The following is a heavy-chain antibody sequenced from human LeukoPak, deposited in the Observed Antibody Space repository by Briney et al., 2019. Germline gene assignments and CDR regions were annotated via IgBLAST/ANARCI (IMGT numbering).Heavy chain of an antibody. CDR2: INQGGSEK. CDR1: GFTFSTFW. V-gene: IGHV3-7*01. J-gene: IGHJ4*02. Sequence: GGSLRLSCAASGFTFSTFWMSWVRQAPGKGLEWVANINQGGSEKYYVDSMKGRFTVSRDNAKNSLYQQMDSLRAEDTAVYYCARGGTFVSDYWGQGTLVTVSS. D-gene: IGHD1-1*01. CDR3: ARGGTFVSDY.